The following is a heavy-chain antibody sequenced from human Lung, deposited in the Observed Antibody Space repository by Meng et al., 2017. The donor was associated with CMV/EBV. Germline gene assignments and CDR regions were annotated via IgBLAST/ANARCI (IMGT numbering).Heavy chain of an antibody. J-gene: IGHJ5*02. Sequence: LSCAVYGGSFSGYYWSWIRQPPGKGLEWIGEINHSGSTNYNPSLKSRVTISVDTSKNQFSLKLSSVTAADTAVYYCASASSGWYNNWFDPWGQGTLVTVSS. CDR1: GGSFSGYY. V-gene: IGHV4-34*01. D-gene: IGHD6-19*01. CDR2: INHSGST. CDR3: ASASSGWYNNWFDP.